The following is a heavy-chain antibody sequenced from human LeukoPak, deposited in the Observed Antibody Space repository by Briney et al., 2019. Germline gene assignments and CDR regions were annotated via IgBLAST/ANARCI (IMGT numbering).Heavy chain of an antibody. CDR2: ISGSGGST. D-gene: IGHD5-18*01. Sequence: SGGSLRLSCAASGFTFSSYAMTWVRQAPGKGLEWVSSISGSGGSTYYADSVKGRFTISRHNSRNTLYLQMNSLRAEDTAVYYCARVDTVMAYYFDLWGQGTLVTVSS. CDR1: GFTFSSYA. J-gene: IGHJ4*02. CDR3: ARVDTVMAYYFDL. V-gene: IGHV3-23*01.